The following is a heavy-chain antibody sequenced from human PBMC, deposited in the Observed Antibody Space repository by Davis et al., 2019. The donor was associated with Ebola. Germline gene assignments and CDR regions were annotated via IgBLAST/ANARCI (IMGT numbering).Heavy chain of an antibody. D-gene: IGHD4-23*01. J-gene: IGHJ4*02. CDR1: GGSFSGYY. CDR2: INHSGST. Sequence: MPSETLSLTCVVYGGSFSGYYWSWIRQPPGKGLEWIGEINHSGSTNYNPSLKSRVTISVDTSKNQFSLNLSSVTAADTAVYYCARFGSYGGNSGRGDWGQGTLVTVSS. CDR3: ARFGSYGGNSGRGD. V-gene: IGHV4-34*01.